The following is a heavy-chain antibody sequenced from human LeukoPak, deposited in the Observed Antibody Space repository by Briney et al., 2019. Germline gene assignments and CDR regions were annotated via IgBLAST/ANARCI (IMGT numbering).Heavy chain of an antibody. V-gene: IGHV3-30*18. CDR1: GFTFRSYA. CDR2: ISSDGSNK. J-gene: IGHJ4*02. CDR3: AKDRDIAAAGYYFDY. Sequence: GGSLRLSCAASGFTFRSYAMHWVRQAPGKGLQWVAVISSDGSNKCYADSVKGRFTISRDNSKNTLYLQMNSLRAEDTAVYYCAKDRDIAAAGYYFDYWGQGTLVTVSS. D-gene: IGHD6-13*01.